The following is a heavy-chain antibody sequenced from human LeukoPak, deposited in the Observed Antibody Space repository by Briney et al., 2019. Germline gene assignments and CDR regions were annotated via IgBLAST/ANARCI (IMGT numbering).Heavy chain of an antibody. Sequence: GASVKVSCKASGYTFTSYGNSWVRQAPGQGLEWMGWISAYNGNTNYAQKLQGRVTMTTDTSTSTAYMELRSLRSDDTAVYYCARHLGAHYYYYGMDVWGQGTTVTVSS. J-gene: IGHJ6*02. CDR2: ISAYNGNT. CDR1: GYTFTSYG. CDR3: ARHLGAHYYYYGMDV. V-gene: IGHV1-18*01. D-gene: IGHD3-16*01.